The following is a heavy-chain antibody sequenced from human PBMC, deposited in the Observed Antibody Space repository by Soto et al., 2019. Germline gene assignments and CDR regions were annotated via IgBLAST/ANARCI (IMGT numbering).Heavy chain of an antibody. V-gene: IGHV4-30-4*01. CDR1: GGSISSGDYY. CDR3: ARLFRSITIFGVVIDTPSSGLGIQNWFDP. D-gene: IGHD3-3*01. Sequence: SETLSLTCTVSGGSISSGDYYWSWIRQPPGKGLEWIGYIYYSGSTYYNPSLKSRVTISVDTSKNQFSLKLSSVTAADTAVYYCARLFRSITIFGVVIDTPSSGLGIQNWFDPWGQGTLVTVSS. J-gene: IGHJ5*02. CDR2: IYYSGST.